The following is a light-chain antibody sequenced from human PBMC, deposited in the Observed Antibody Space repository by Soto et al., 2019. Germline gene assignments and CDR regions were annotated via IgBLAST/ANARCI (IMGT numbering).Light chain of an antibody. J-gene: IGLJ2*01. CDR1: TGPVTSGHY. CDR3: LVSLSGARV. CDR2: DTR. V-gene: IGLV7-46*01. Sequence: QAVVTQEPSLPVSPGGTVTLTCGSSTGPVTSGHYPYWFQQKPGQAPRTLIYDTRNKHSWTPARFSGSLLGGKTALTLSGAQPEDEAVYYCLVSLSGARVFGGGTQLTVL.